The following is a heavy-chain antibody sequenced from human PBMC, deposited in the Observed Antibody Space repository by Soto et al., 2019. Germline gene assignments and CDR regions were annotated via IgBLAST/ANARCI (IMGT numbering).Heavy chain of an antibody. CDR2: IYYSGST. D-gene: IGHD1-20*01. CDR1: GGSISIGDYY. CDR3: ARDVVTGNKTYTDY. Sequence: SETLSLTCTVSGGSISIGDYYWSWIRQPPGKGLEWIGYIYYSGSTYYNPSLKSRVTISVDTSKNQFSLKLSSVTAADTAVYYCARDVVTGNKTYTDYWCQGTSVTLSS. V-gene: IGHV4-30-4*01. J-gene: IGHJ4*02.